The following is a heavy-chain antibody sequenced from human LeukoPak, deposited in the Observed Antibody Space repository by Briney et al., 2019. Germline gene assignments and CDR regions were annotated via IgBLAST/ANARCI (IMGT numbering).Heavy chain of an antibody. J-gene: IGHJ4*02. CDR3: TRLLPTSNHLFES. V-gene: IGHV3-53*01. CDR2: IYAGGSA. CDR1: GFTVSYDY. D-gene: IGHD2-8*01. Sequence: GGSLRLSCAASGFTVSYDYMSWVRQAPGKGLEWVSVIYAGGSAYYADSVRGRFTISRDNSENTLYLQMNSLRAEDTAVYYCTRLLPTSNHLFESWGQGTLVTVSS.